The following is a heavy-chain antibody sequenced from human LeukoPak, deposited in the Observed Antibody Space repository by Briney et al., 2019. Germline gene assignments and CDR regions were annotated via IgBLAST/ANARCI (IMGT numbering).Heavy chain of an antibody. V-gene: IGHV4-30-2*01. CDR3: ARDRYCSGGSCGKDY. CDR1: GGSMNSGIYY. CDR2: IFHSGST. J-gene: IGHJ4*02. Sequence: SETLSLTCSVSGGSMNSGIYYWSWIRQPPGKGLEWIGYIFHSGSTNYNPSLKSRVTMSLDMSKNQFSVNLTSVTAADTAVYYCARDRYCSGGSCGKDYWGQGTLVTVSS. D-gene: IGHD2-15*01.